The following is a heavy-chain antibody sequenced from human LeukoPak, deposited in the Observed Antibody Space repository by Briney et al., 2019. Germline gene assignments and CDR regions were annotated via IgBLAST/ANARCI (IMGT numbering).Heavy chain of an antibody. J-gene: IGHJ4*02. CDR2: IYYSGST. D-gene: IGHD3-16*01. V-gene: IGHV4-39*07. CDR3: ARTRTDYVWGSPRPKYYFDY. CDR1: GGSISSSSYY. Sequence: PSETLSLTCTVSGGSISSSSYYWGWIRQPPGKGLEWIGSIYYSGSTNYNPSLKSRVTISVDTSKNQFSLKLSSVTAADTAVYYCARTRTDYVWGSPRPKYYFDYWGQGTLVTVSS.